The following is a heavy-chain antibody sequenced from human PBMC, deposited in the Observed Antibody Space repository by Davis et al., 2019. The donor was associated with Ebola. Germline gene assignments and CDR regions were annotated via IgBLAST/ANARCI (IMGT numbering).Heavy chain of an antibody. D-gene: IGHD2-8*01. V-gene: IGHV4-38-2*02. Sequence: MPSETLSLTCNVSGDSISVGYYWGWIRPSPGKGLEWIGNMYHTGSTYYNTSLKSRVTVSLDTSKNQFSLRLSSVTAADTAVYYCARGKGVWDSWGQGTLVTVSS. CDR2: MYHTGST. J-gene: IGHJ4*02. CDR1: GDSISVGYY. CDR3: ARGKGVWDS.